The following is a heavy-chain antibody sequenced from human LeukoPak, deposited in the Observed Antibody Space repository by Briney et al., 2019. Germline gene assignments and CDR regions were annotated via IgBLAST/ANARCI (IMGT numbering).Heavy chain of an antibody. CDR3: ARHSEALWFGETYAFDI. J-gene: IGHJ3*02. CDR1: GYSFTSYW. CDR2: IYPGDSDT. Sequence: PGESLKISCKGSGYSFTSYWIGWVRQLPGKGLEWMGIIYPGDSDTRYSPSFQGQVTISADKSISTAYLQWSSLKASDTAMYYCARHSEALWFGETYAFDIWGQGTMVTVSS. V-gene: IGHV5-51*01. D-gene: IGHD3-10*01.